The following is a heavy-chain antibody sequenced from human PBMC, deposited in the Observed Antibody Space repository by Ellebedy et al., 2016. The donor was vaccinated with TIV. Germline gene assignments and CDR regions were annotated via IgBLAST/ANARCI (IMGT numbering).Heavy chain of an antibody. CDR3: VGPHWLVYS. V-gene: IGHV3-7*03. Sequence: GESLKISCAASGFTFSDHWMSWVRQAPGKGPEWVANIRPDGIDKNYVDSVRGRFTISRDNAGNSLYLQMKSLRVDDTAVYYCVGPHWLVYSWGQGTLVTVSS. D-gene: IGHD6-19*01. J-gene: IGHJ5*02. CDR2: IRPDGIDK. CDR1: GFTFSDHW.